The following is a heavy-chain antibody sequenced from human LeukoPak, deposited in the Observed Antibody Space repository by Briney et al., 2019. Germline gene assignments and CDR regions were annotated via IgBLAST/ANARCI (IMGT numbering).Heavy chain of an antibody. CDR2: IYYSGNT. CDR3: ASPRGEFHYYAFDI. CDR1: GGSISSSY. Sequence: PSEPLSLTCTVSGGSISSSYWSWLRQPPGKGLDWLGYIYYSGNTNYNPSLNSRVTMSVDTSKNHVSPKLSPVTAADTAVYYCASPRGEFHYYAFDIWGHGTMGTVSS. J-gene: IGHJ3*02. V-gene: IGHV4-59*08. D-gene: IGHD3-16*01.